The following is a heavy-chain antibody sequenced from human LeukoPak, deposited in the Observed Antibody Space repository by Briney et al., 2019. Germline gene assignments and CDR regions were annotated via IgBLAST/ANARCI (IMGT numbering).Heavy chain of an antibody. V-gene: IGHV1-2*02. CDR3: AGPDFYD. CDR1: GYTFTSYD. CDR2: INPNSGGT. J-gene: IGHJ4*02. Sequence: ASVKVPCKASGYTFTSYDINWVRQATGQGLEWMGWINPNSGGTNYAQKFQGRVTMTRDTSISTAYMELTRLRSDDTAIYYCAGPDFYDWGQGTLVTVSS. D-gene: IGHD5/OR15-5a*01.